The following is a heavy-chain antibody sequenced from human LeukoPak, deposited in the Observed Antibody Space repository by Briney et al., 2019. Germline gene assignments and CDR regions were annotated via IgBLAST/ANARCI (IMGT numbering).Heavy chain of an antibody. Sequence: GGSVKVPCKASGYTLTVYYMHWVRQAPGQGLEWMGWINPNSGGTNYAQKFQGRVTMTRETSISTDYMELSRLRSDDTAVYYCVSEPYSSLAFDYWGQGTLVTVSS. D-gene: IGHD6-6*01. CDR2: INPNSGGT. V-gene: IGHV1-2*02. CDR3: VSEPYSSLAFDY. J-gene: IGHJ4*02. CDR1: GYTLTVYY.